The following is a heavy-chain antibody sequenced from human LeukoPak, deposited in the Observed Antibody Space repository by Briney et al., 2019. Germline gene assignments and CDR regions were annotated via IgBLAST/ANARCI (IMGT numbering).Heavy chain of an antibody. J-gene: IGHJ5*02. Sequence: PSETLSLTCTVSGGSISSYYGSGIRQPAGEGLEGMGRIYASGGTNYNPSLKSRLTISVDKSKNQFSLRLSSVTPADTAVYYCARSVGYCNSASCYVNWFDPWGQGTLVTVSS. CDR2: IYASGGT. CDR3: ARSVGYCNSASCYVNWFDP. V-gene: IGHV4-4*07. D-gene: IGHD2-2*01. CDR1: GGSISSYY.